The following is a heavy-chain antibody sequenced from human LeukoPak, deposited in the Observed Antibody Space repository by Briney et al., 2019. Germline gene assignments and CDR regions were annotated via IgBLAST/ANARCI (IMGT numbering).Heavy chain of an antibody. D-gene: IGHD6-19*01. CDR1: GFTFSSSA. CDR3: AKDRPVYSSGWYYFDY. CDR2: ISGSGGST. J-gene: IGHJ4*02. Sequence: GGSLRLSCAASGFTFSSSAMSWVRQAPGKGLEWVSSISGSGGSTHYADSVKGRFTISRDNSKNTLYLQMNSLRAEDTAVYYCAKDRPVYSSGWYYFDYWGQGTLVTVSS. V-gene: IGHV3-23*01.